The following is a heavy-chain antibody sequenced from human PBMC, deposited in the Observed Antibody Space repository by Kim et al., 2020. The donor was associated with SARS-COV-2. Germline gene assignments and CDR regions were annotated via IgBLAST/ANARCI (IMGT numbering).Heavy chain of an antibody. D-gene: IGHD3-22*01. CDR2: FYYSGST. Sequence: SETLSLTCTVSGGSISSYYWSWIRQPPGKGLEWIGYFYYSGSTNYNPSLKSRVTISVDTSKNQFSLKLSSVTAADTAVYYCARLDYYDSSGYYPNWDYYYYGMDVWGQGTTVTVSS. CDR1: GGSISSYY. CDR3: ARLDYYDSSGYYPNWDYYYYGMDV. V-gene: IGHV4-59*08. J-gene: IGHJ6*02.